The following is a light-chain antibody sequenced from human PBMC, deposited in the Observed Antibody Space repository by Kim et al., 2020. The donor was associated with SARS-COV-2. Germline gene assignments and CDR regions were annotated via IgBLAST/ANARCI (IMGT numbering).Light chain of an antibody. Sequence: EIVMTQSPATLSMSPGERVTLSCRASQSVSSNLAWYQQKPGQAPRLLIYGASTRATGIPARFSGSGSGTDFTLTISSLQSEDFAVYYCQQYNNWPRTFAQGTKVDIK. CDR1: QSVSSN. CDR2: GAS. J-gene: IGKJ1*01. CDR3: QQYNNWPRT. V-gene: IGKV3-15*01.